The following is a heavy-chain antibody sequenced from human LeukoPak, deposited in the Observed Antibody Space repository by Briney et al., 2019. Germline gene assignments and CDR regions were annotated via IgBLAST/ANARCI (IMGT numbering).Heavy chain of an antibody. V-gene: IGHV1-8*01. Sequence: ASVKVSCKASGYTFTSYDINWVRQATGQGLEWMGWMNPNSGNTGYAQKFQGRVTMTRNTSISTAYMELSSLRSEDTAVYYCARGPEVVVAANLYYYYYMDVWGKGTTVTISS. CDR2: MNPNSGNT. J-gene: IGHJ6*03. CDR3: ARGPEVVVAANLYYYYYMDV. CDR1: GYTFTSYD. D-gene: IGHD2-15*01.